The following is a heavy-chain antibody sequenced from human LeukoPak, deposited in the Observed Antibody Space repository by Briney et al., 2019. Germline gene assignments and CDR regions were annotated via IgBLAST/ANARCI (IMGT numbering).Heavy chain of an antibody. CDR2: INPNSGGT. Sequence: ASVKVSCKASGYTFTGYYMHWVRQAPGQGLEWMGWINPNSGGTNYAQKFQGRVTMTRDTSISTAYMELSRLRSDDTAVYYFARWATKTPSKVFDYWGQGTLVTVSS. CDR3: ARWATKTPSKVFDY. V-gene: IGHV1-2*02. J-gene: IGHJ4*02. CDR1: GYTFTGYY.